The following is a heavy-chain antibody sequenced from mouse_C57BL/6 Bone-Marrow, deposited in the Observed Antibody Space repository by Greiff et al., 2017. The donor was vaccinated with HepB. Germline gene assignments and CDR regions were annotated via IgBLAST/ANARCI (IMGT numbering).Heavy chain of an antibody. CDR2: IYYSGTI. D-gene: IGHD1-1*01. CDR1: GISITTGNYR. Sequence: VQLQQSGPGLVKPSQTVFLTCTVTGISITTGNYRWSWIRQFPGNKLEWIGYIYYSGTITYNPSLTSRTTITRDTPKNQFFLEMNSLTAEDTATYYCARESYYGSSYIDYWGQGTTLTVSS. J-gene: IGHJ2*01. CDR3: ARESYYGSSYIDY. V-gene: IGHV3-5*01.